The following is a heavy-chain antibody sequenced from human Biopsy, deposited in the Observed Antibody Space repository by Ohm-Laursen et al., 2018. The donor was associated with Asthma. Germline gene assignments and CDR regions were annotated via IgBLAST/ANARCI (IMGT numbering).Heavy chain of an antibody. Sequence: SLRLSCSASGFTFSSYGMHWVRQAPGKGLEWVAVIWYDGSNKYYADSVKGRFTISRDNSKNTLYLQMNSLRDEDTAVYYCARMITIFGVVSRGMDVWGQGTTVTVSS. D-gene: IGHD3-3*01. CDR1: GFTFSSYG. J-gene: IGHJ6*02. CDR3: ARMITIFGVVSRGMDV. CDR2: IWYDGSNK. V-gene: IGHV3-33*08.